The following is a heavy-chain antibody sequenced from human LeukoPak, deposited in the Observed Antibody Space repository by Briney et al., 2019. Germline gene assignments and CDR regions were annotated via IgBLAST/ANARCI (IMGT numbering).Heavy chain of an antibody. D-gene: IGHD3-3*01. CDR3: TTENYDYDFWSGHYYYYYTDV. CDR1: GFTFSNAW. J-gene: IGHJ6*03. CDR2: IKSKTDGGTT. Sequence: PGGSLRLSCAASGFTFSNAWMSWVRQAPGKGLEWVGRIKSKTDGGTTDYAAPVKGRFTISRDDSKNTLYLQMNSLKTEDTAVYYCTTENYDYDFWSGHYYYYYTDVWGKGTTVTVSS. V-gene: IGHV3-15*01.